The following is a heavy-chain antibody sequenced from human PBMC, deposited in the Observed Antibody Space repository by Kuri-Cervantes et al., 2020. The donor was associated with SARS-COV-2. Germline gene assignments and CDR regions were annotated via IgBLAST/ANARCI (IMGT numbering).Heavy chain of an antibody. CDR2: IGTAGDT. Sequence: GESLKISCAACGFTFSSYDMHWVRQATGKGLEWVSAIGTAGDTYYPGSVKGQFTISRENAKNSLYLQMNSLRAEDAAVYYCARDGYFDWLFQGDYFDYWGQGTLVTVSS. V-gene: IGHV3-13*03. CDR3: ARDGYFDWLFQGDYFDY. D-gene: IGHD3-9*01. CDR1: GFTFSSYD. J-gene: IGHJ4*02.